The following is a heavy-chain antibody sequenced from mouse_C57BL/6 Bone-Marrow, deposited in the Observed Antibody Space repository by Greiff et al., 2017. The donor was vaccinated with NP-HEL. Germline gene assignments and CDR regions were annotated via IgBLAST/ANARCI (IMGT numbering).Heavy chain of an antibody. CDR2: ISSGGSYT. J-gene: IGHJ2*01. CDR1: GFTFSSYG. Sequence: EVKLVESGGDLVKPGGSLKLSCAASGFTFSSYGMSWVRQTPDKRLEWVATISSGGSYTYYPDSVKGRFTITRDNAKNTLYLQVSSLKSEDTAMYYCARQDSDYWGQGTTLTVSS. V-gene: IGHV5-6*02. CDR3: ARQDSDY.